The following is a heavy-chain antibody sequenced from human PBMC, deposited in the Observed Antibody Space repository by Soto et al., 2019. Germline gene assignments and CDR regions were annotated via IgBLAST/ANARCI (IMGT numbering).Heavy chain of an antibody. D-gene: IGHD3-10*02. J-gene: IGHJ6*02. CDR3: ASVRGGYYYVMDV. CDR1: GGCISSSNW. V-gene: IGHV4-4*02. CDR2: IYHSGST. Sequence: QVQLQESGPGLVKPSGTLSLTCAVSGGCISSSNWWSWVRQPPGKGLEWIGEIYHSGSTNYNPSLKSRVTIPVDKSKNQFSLKLSSVTAADTAVYYCASVRGGYYYVMDVWGQGTTVTASS.